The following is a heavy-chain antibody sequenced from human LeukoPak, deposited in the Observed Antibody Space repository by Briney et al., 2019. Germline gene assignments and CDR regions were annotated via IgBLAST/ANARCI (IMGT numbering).Heavy chain of an antibody. CDR1: GGSFSNYY. J-gene: IGHJ5*02. CDR3: ARVNTQGVPSP. V-gene: IGHV4-59*01. Sequence: SETLSLTCTVFGGSFSNYYWGWIRQSPGKGLEWIAYIYSSGDTNYNPSLKSRVAISIDTSKNQFFLNLSFVTAADTAVYYCARVNTQGVPSPWGQGILVTVSS. D-gene: IGHD2-15*01. CDR2: IYSSGDT.